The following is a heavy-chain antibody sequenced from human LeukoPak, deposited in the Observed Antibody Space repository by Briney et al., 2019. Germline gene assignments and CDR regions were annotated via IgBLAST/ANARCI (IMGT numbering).Heavy chain of an antibody. CDR3: AKDGGLWVSAHWGNS. Sequence: GGSLRLSCAASGFTFSSYTMSWVRQAPGKGLEWVSTITTSDGNTYYADSVKGRFTVSRDNSKNTLFLQMNSLRAEDTAVYYCAKDGGLWVSAHWGNSWGRGTLVTVSS. V-gene: IGHV3-23*01. D-gene: IGHD3-16*01. CDR2: ITTSDGNT. CDR1: GFTFSSYT. J-gene: IGHJ4*02.